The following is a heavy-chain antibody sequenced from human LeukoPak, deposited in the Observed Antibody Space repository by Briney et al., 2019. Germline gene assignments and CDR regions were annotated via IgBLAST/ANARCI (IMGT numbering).Heavy chain of an antibody. CDR2: MNPTSGNT. Sequence: GASVKVSCKASGYTFTGYYMHWVRQASGQGLEWMGWMNPTSGNTGYAQKFQGRVTMTRDTSISTAYMELSSLGSEDTAVYFCARGIEAGYDYWGQGTLVTVSS. D-gene: IGHD5-12*01. CDR3: ARGIEAGYDY. CDR1: GYTFTGYY. V-gene: IGHV1-8*02. J-gene: IGHJ4*02.